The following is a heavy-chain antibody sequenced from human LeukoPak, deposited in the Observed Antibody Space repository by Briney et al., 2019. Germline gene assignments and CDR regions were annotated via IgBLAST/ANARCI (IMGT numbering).Heavy chain of an antibody. J-gene: IGHJ5*02. CDR2: ISSSGSTI. V-gene: IGHV3-48*03. D-gene: IGHD2-15*01. CDR1: GFTFSSYE. CDR3: ARDRIMVVGPYNWFDP. Sequence: HSGGSLRLSCAASGFTFSSYEMNWLRQAPGKGLEWISYISSSGSTIYYADSVKGRFTISRDNAENSLYLHMSSLRAEDTALYYCARDRIMVVGPYNWFDPWGQGTLVTVSS.